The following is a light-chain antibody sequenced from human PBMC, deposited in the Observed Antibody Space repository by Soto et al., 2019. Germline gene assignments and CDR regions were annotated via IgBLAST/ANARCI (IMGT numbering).Light chain of an antibody. Sequence: EIVMTHSPATLSVSPGERATLSCRASQRVSNNLAWYQQKPGQAPRLLIYGASTRATAIPARFSGSESGTEFTRTISSLQSEDFAVYFCQQYDNWPYPFGQRTTLEIQ. J-gene: IGKJ2*01. V-gene: IGKV3-15*01. CDR3: QQYDNWPYP. CDR1: QRVSNN. CDR2: GAS.